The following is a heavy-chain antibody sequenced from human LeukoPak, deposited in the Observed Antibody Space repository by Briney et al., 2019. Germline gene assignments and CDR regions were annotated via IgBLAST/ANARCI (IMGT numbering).Heavy chain of an antibody. CDR1: GYTFTGYY. V-gene: IGHV1-2*02. D-gene: IGHD3-22*01. J-gene: IGHJ4*02. Sequence: ASVKVSFKASGYTFTGYYMHWVRQAPGQGLEWMGWINPNSGGTNYAQKFQGRVTMTRDTSISTAYMELSRLRSDDTAVYYCARKDYYDSSGYYPNDYWGQGTLVTVSS. CDR2: INPNSGGT. CDR3: ARKDYYDSSGYYPNDY.